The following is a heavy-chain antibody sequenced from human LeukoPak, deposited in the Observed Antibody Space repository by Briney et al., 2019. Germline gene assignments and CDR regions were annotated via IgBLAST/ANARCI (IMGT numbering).Heavy chain of an antibody. CDR2: IYYSGST. CDR3: ARDGSLHLYSSSEDDAFDI. CDR1: GGSILSYF. V-gene: IGHV4-59*01. J-gene: IGHJ3*02. Sequence: SWTLSLTRPVTGGSILSYFWSWIRQPPAKGLEGIGYIYYSGSTNYNPSLKSRVTISVATSKNQFSLKLSSVTAAERAVYYGARDGSLHLYSSSEDDAFDIWGQGTMVTVSS. D-gene: IGHD6-6*01.